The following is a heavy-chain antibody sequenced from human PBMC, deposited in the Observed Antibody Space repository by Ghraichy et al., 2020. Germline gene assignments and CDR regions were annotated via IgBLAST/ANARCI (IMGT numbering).Heavy chain of an antibody. V-gene: IGHV3-48*04. CDR2: ISSSSSTI. J-gene: IGHJ6*02. Sequence: GGSLRLSCAASGFTFSSYSMNWVRQAPGKGLEWVSYISSSSSTIYYADSVKGRFTISRDNAKNSLYLQMNSLRAEDTAVYYCARGTITMFGGMDVWGQGTTVTGS. CDR3: ARGTITMFGGMDV. CDR1: GFTFSSYS. D-gene: IGHD3-3*01.